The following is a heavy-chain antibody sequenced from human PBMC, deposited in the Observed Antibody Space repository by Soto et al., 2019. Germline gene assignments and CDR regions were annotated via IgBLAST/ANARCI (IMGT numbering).Heavy chain of an antibody. CDR1: GFTFSSYG. V-gene: IGHV3-33*01. Sequence: GGSLRLSCAASGFTFSSYGMHWVRQAPGKGLEWVAVIWYDGSNKYYADSVKGRFTISRDNSKNTLYLQMNSLRAEDTAVYYCARDLRNWNYEQSPDWGQGTLVTVS. D-gene: IGHD1-7*01. CDR2: IWYDGSNK. CDR3: ARDLRNWNYEQSPD. J-gene: IGHJ4*02.